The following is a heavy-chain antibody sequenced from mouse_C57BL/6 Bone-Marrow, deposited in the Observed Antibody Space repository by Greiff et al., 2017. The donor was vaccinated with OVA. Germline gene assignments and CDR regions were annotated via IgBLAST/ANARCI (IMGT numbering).Heavy chain of an antibody. D-gene: IGHD3-3*01. CDR3: TEGTGGLHFDY. J-gene: IGHJ2*01. CDR1: GFTFSNYW. CDR2: IRLKSDNYAT. V-gene: IGHV6-3*01. Sequence: EVKLMESGGGLVQPGGSMKLSCVASGFTFSNYWMNWVRQSPEKGLEWVAQIRLKSDNYATHYAESVKGRFTISRDDSKSSVYLQMNNLRAEDTGIYYCTEGTGGLHFDYWGQGTTLTVSS.